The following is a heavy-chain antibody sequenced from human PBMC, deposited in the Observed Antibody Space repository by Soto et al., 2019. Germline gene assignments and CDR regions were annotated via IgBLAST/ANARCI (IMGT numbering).Heavy chain of an antibody. CDR3: ARVARAKIVVVPAAIDF. J-gene: IGHJ4*02. V-gene: IGHV4-31*03. D-gene: IGHD2-2*01. CDR2: IYYSGST. CDR1: GGSISSGGYY. Sequence: SETLSLTCTVSGGSISSGGYYWSWIRQHPGKGMEWIGYIYYSGSTYYNPSLKSRVTISVDTSKNQFSLKPSSVTAADTAVYFCARVARAKIVVVPAAIDFWGQGTLVTVSS.